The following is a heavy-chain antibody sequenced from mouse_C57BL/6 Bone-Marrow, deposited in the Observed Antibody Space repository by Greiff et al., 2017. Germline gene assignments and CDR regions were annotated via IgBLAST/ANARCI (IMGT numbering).Heavy chain of an antibody. CDR1: GYTFNSYW. CDR3: AGGVYYFDY. CDR2: IDPSDSYT. V-gene: IGHV1-69*01. J-gene: IGHJ2*01. Sequence: QVQLQQPGAELVMPGASVKLSCKASGYTFNSYWMHWVKQRPGQGLEWIGKIDPSDSYTNYNQKFKGKSTLTVDKSSSTAYMQLSSLTSEDSAVYYCAGGVYYFDYWGQGTTLTVSS.